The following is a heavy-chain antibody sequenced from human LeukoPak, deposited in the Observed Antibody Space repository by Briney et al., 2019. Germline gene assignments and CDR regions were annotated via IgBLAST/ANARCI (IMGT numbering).Heavy chain of an antibody. CDR3: ARGRFFVDTTMAHDY. J-gene: IGHJ4*02. V-gene: IGHV4-34*01. CDR2: INHRGNT. CDR1: GGSFSGYY. D-gene: IGHD5-18*01. Sequence: SETLSLTCAVHGGSFSGYYWSWIRQPPGKGLEWIGEINHRGNTNNNPSLKSRVTISVDTSKNQFSLKLSSVTAADTAVYYCARGRFFVDTTMAHDYWGQGTLVTVSS.